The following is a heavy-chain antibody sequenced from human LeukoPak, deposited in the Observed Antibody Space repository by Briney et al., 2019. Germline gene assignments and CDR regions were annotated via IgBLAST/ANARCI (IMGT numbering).Heavy chain of an antibody. D-gene: IGHD2-21*02. CDR2: IYPGDSDT. CDR3: ASSGAYCGGDCSAFDI. J-gene: IGHJ3*02. CDR1: GYSFTSYW. V-gene: IGHV5-51*01. Sequence: GESLKISGKGSGYSFTSYWIGWVRQMPGKGLEGMGIIYPGDSDTRYSPSFQGQVTISADKSSSTAYVQWRSLKVSDTAMYYCASSGAYCGGDCSAFDIWGQGTMVTVSS.